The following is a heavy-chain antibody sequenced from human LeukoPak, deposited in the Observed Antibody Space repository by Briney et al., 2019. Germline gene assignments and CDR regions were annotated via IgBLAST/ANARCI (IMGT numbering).Heavy chain of an antibody. CDR3: TEDIVVVPAAPADY. J-gene: IGHJ4*02. CDR2: IKSKTDGGTT. Sequence: GGSLRLSCAASGFTFSNAWMSWVRQAPGKGLEWVGRIKSKTDGGTTDYAAPVKGRFTISRDDSKNTLYLQMNSLKTEDTAVYYCTEDIVVVPAAPADYWGQGTLVTVSS. CDR1: GFTFSNAW. V-gene: IGHV3-15*01. D-gene: IGHD2-2*01.